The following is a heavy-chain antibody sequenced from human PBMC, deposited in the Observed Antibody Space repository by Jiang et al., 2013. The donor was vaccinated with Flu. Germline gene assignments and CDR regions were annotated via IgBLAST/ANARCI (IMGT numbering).Heavy chain of an antibody. V-gene: IGHV4-59*08. J-gene: IGHJ4*02. CDR2: IYYSGST. CDR3: ARHGQQPYYFDY. D-gene: IGHD6-13*01. Sequence: KGLEWIGYIYYSGSTNYNPSLKSRVTISVDTSKNQFSLKLSSVTAADTAVYYCARHGQQPYYFDYWGQGTLVTVSS.